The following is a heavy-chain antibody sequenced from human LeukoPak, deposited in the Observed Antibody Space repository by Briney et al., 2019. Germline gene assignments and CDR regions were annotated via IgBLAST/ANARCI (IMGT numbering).Heavy chain of an antibody. CDR2: TSGSGGST. J-gene: IGHJ4*02. Sequence: GGSLRLSCAASGFTFSSYAMSWVRQAPGKGLEWVSATSGSGGSTYYADSVKGRFTISRDNSKNTLYLQMNSLRAEDTAVYYCAKDLSSSRLFYYFDYWGQGTLVTVSS. V-gene: IGHV3-23*01. D-gene: IGHD6-6*01. CDR1: GFTFSSYA. CDR3: AKDLSSSRLFYYFDY.